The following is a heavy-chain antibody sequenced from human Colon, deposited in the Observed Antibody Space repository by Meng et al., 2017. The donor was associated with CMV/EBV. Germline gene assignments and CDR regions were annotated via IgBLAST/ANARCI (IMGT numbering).Heavy chain of an antibody. V-gene: IGHV3-23*01. J-gene: IGHJ4*02. CDR1: GNFFSSYP. D-gene: IGHD2-2*01. Sequence: GESLKISCEVSGNFFSSYPMSWVRQAPGKGLEWVSGITGLGVGHTAYYIDSVKGRFTISRDNSEDTLYLQLNSLRAEDTALYYCAREQIREIVPSAAREYWGQGALVTVSS. CDR2: ITGLGVGHTA. CDR3: AREQIREIVPSAAREY.